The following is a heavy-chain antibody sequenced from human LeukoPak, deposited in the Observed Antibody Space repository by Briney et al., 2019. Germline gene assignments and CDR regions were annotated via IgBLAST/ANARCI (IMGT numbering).Heavy chain of an antibody. Sequence: ASVKVSCKASGYTFTSYGISWVRQAPGQGLEWMGWISAYNGNTNYAQKLQGRVTMTTDTSTSTAYMEPRSLRSDDTAVYYCARDHPLYCSSTSCYSPLRSHYYYYGMDVWGQGTTVTVSS. CDR3: ARDHPLYCSSTSCYSPLRSHYYYYGMDV. J-gene: IGHJ6*02. V-gene: IGHV1-18*01. CDR1: GYTFTSYG. CDR2: ISAYNGNT. D-gene: IGHD2-2*01.